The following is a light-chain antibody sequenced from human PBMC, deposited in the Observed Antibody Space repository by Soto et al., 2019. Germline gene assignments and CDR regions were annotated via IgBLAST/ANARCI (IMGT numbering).Light chain of an antibody. Sequence: QSALTQPASASGSPGQSVTISCTGTSSDVGGYNYVSWYQQHPGKAPKLIIYEVYKRPSGVPDRFSGSKSGNTAALTVSGLQAEDEADYYCSSYVGTNSYVFGTGTKVTVL. CDR3: SSYVGTNSYV. V-gene: IGLV2-8*01. CDR1: SSDVGGYNY. J-gene: IGLJ1*01. CDR2: EVY.